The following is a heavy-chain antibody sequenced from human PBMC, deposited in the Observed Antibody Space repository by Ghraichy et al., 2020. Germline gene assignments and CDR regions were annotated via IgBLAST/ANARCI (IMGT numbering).Heavy chain of an antibody. V-gene: IGHV3-21*01. CDR2: ISSSSSYI. J-gene: IGHJ3*02. CDR1: GFTFSSYS. Sequence: GGSLRLSCAASGFTFSSYSMNWVRQAPGKGLEWVSSISSSSSYIYYADSVKGRFTISRDNAKNSLYLQMNSLRAEDTAVYYCWNMVQGPHDAFDIWGQGTMVTVSS. D-gene: IGHD3-10*01. CDR3: WNMVQGPHDAFDI.